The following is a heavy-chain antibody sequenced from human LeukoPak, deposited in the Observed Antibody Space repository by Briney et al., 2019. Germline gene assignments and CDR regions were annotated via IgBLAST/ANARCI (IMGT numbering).Heavy chain of an antibody. D-gene: IGHD4/OR15-4a*01. Sequence: GGSLRLSCAASGLTFSSYAMTWVRQAPGKGLEWVSAISASGASTFYADSVKGRFTISRDNSKNTLYLQMNSLRAEDTAVYYCARRAGAYSHPYDYWGQGTLVTVSS. CDR1: GLTFSSYA. CDR2: ISASGAST. V-gene: IGHV3-23*01. J-gene: IGHJ4*02. CDR3: ARRAGAYSHPYDY.